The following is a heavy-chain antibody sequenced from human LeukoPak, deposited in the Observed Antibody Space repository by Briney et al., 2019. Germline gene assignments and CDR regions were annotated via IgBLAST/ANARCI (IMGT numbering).Heavy chain of an antibody. Sequence: ASVKVSCKASGYTFTSYYMHWVRQAHGQGIEWMGRINPYSGDTNFAQKFQGRVTMTSDTSITTAYMNLSSLTPDDTAVYFCARDQGSLTRSWYTGYWGQGTQVTVSS. CDR2: INPYSGDT. J-gene: IGHJ4*02. V-gene: IGHV1-2*06. CDR1: GYTFTSYY. D-gene: IGHD6-13*01. CDR3: ARDQGSLTRSWYTGY.